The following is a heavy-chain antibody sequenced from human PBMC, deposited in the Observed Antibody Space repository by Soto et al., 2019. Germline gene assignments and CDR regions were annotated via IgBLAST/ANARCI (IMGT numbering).Heavy chain of an antibody. V-gene: IGHV4-59*11. D-gene: IGHD3-10*01. J-gene: IGHJ4*02. CDR2: IYYSGST. Sequence: SETLSLTCSVSDASISGHYWSWIRQPPGKGLEWIGYIYYSGSTTYNPSLKSRVTISLDTSKNQFSLKLTSVTAADTAVYFCARVAECINSICYHQHDYWGQGALVTVSS. CDR3: ARVAECINSICYHQHDY. CDR1: DASISGHY.